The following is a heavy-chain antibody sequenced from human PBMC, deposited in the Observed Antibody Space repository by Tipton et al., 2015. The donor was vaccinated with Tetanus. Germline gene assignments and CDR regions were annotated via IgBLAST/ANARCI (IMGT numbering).Heavy chain of an antibody. CDR3: ARHFNSYSSYMDV. V-gene: IGHV4-39*01. CDR2: IHYTGST. CDR1: GGSINNNNDF. J-gene: IGHJ6*03. Sequence: TLSLTCTVSGGSINNNNDFWGWIRQPPGKGLEWIASIHYTGSTYYNPSLKSRVSIFVDTSKNQFSLELTSVTAADTAVYYCARHFNSYSSYMDVWGKGTTVTVPS.